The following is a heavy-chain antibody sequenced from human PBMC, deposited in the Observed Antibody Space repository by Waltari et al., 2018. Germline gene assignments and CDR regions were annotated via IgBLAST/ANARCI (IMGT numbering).Heavy chain of an antibody. V-gene: IGHV1-2*02. CDR2: SNPNSGGT. CDR1: GYTFTGYY. Sequence: QVQLVQSGAEVKKPGASVKVSCKASGYTFTGYYMHWVRQAPGQGLEWRGWSNPNSGGTTYAQKFQGRVTRTRDTSISTAYMELGRLRSDDTAVYYCARAGSYYGSGSDYNWFAPWGQGTLVSV. CDR3: ARAGSYYGSGSDYNWFAP. J-gene: IGHJ5*02. D-gene: IGHD3-10*01.